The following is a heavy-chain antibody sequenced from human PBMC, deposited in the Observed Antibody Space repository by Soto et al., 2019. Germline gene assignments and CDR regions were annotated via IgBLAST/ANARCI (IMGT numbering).Heavy chain of an antibody. CDR1: GGSISSYY. CDR2: IYYSGST. CDR3: ARELFGRSVWFDP. D-gene: IGHD3-10*01. V-gene: IGHV4-59*01. J-gene: IGHJ5*02. Sequence: QVQLQASGPGLVKPSETLSLTCTVSGGSISSYYWSWIRQPPGKGLEWIGHIYYSGSTNYNPSLTSRVTISVDTSKNQFSLKLSSVTAADTAVYYCARELFGRSVWFDPWGQGTLVTVSS.